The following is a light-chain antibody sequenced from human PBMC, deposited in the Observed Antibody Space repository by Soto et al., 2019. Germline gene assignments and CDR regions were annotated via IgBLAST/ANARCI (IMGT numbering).Light chain of an antibody. V-gene: IGLV2-14*01. CDR1: SSDVGGYNY. CDR3: SYYTSSSPRV. Sequence: QSALTQPASVSGSPGQSITISCTGTSSDVGGYNYVSWYQQHPGKAPKLMISEVSNRPSGVSNRFSGSKSGNTASLTISGQQDEDEDDYYCSYYTSSSPRVFGGGTKVTVL. CDR2: EVS. J-gene: IGLJ3*02.